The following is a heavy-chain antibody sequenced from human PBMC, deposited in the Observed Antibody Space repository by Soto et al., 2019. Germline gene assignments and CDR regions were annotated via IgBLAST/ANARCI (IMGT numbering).Heavy chain of an antibody. V-gene: IGHV4-31*03. CDR3: ARGGRRYYDILGP. CDR2: IYYSGST. D-gene: IGHD3-9*01. Sequence: PSETLSLTCTVSGGSISSGGYYWSWIRQHPGKGLEWIGYIYYSGSTYYNPSLKSRVTISVDTSKNQFSLKLSSVTAADTAVYYCARGGRRYYDILGPWGQGTLVTVSS. J-gene: IGHJ4*02. CDR1: GGSISSGGYY.